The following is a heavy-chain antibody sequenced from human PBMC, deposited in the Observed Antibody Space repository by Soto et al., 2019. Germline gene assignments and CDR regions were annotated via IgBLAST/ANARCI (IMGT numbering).Heavy chain of an antibody. V-gene: IGHV1-69*06. CDR3: ERGGIVATIDY. Sequence: QVQLVQSGAEVKKPGSSVKVSCKASGGTFSTSAISWVRQAPGQGLEWMGAVNPIFGTTNFTQKFQGRVTITADKSTTTAYMELSSLTSKDTAVYYCERGGIVATIDYWGQGTLVTVSS. CDR2: VNPIFGTT. D-gene: IGHD5-12*01. CDR1: GGTFSTSA. J-gene: IGHJ4*02.